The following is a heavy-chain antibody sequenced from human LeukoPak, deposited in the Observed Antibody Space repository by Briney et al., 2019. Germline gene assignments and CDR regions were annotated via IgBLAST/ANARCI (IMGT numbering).Heavy chain of an antibody. D-gene: IGHD6-13*01. CDR2: IYHSGIT. J-gene: IGHJ6*03. Sequence: SETLSLTCTVSGDSISSSYYWGWIRQPPGKGLEWIGSIYHSGITYYNPSLKSRVTISADTSKNQFSLKLSSVTAADTAVYFCARVTGSSWYYSYYMDVWGKGTTVTVSS. CDR1: GDSISSSYY. CDR3: ARVTGSSWYYSYYMDV. V-gene: IGHV4-38-2*02.